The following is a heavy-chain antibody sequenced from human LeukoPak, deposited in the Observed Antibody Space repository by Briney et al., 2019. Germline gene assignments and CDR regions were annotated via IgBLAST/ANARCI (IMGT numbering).Heavy chain of an antibody. CDR2: INAGNGNT. CDR1: GYTFTTYA. Sequence: ASVKVSCKASGYTFTTYAMHWVRQTPGQRLEWMGWINAGNGNTKYSQEFQGRVTITRDTSASTAYMELSSLRSEDTAVYYCARAKVGANTLDYWGQGTLVTVSS. D-gene: IGHD1-26*01. CDR3: ARAKVGANTLDY. J-gene: IGHJ4*02. V-gene: IGHV1-3*01.